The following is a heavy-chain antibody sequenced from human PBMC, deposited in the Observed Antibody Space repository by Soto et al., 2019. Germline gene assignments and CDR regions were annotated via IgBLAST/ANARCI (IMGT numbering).Heavy chain of an antibody. CDR1: GGSISSSSYY. CDR2: IYYSGST. V-gene: IGHV4-39*01. D-gene: IGHD3-10*01. J-gene: IGHJ5*02. Sequence: QLQLQESGPGLVKPSETLSLTCTVSGGSISSSSYYWGWIRQPPGKGLEWIGSIYYSGSTYYNPSLKSRITISVDTSKNQFSLKLSSVTAADTAVYYCARHNRPMVRGWFDPWGQGTLVTVSS. CDR3: ARHNRPMVRGWFDP.